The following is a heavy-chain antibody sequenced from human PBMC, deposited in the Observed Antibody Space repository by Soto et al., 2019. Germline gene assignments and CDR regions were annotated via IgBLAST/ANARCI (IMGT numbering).Heavy chain of an antibody. V-gene: IGHV4-30-2*01. CDR1: GGSISSGGYS. J-gene: IGHJ4*02. CDR2: IYHSGST. CDR3: AKGDSSSWIFDY. Sequence: PSETLSLTCAVSGGSISSGGYSWSWIRQPPGKGLEWIGYIYHSGSTYYNPSLKSRVTISVDRSKNQFSLKLSSVTAADTAVYYCAKGDSSSWIFDYWGQGTLVTAPQ. D-gene: IGHD6-13*01.